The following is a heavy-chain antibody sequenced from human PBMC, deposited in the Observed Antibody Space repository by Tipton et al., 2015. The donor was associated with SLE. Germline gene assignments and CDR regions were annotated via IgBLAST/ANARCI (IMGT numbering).Heavy chain of an antibody. CDR2: ISAYNGNT. Sequence: QSGAEVKKPGASVKVSCKASGYTFTSYGINWVRQAPGQGLEWMGWISAYNGNTNYAQKLQGRVTMTTDTSTSTAYMELRSLRSDDTAVYYCARHETYYYGSGSYFYYFDYWGQGTLVTVSS. CDR1: GYTFTSYG. CDR3: ARHETYYYGSGSYFYYFDY. V-gene: IGHV1-18*04. J-gene: IGHJ4*02. D-gene: IGHD3-10*01.